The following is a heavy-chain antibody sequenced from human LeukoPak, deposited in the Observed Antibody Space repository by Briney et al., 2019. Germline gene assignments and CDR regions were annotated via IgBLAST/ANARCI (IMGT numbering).Heavy chain of an antibody. V-gene: IGHV1-46*04. CDR1: GYTFTTSH. CDR2: IIPSGGST. CDR3: ARDGGEGSGYYYYDY. J-gene: IGHJ4*02. Sequence: ASVKVSCKASGYTFTTSHMHWVRQAPGQGLEWMGIIIPSGGSTSYAQKLQGRVTMTSDTSTSTAYMELSSLKSEDTAVYYCARDGGEGSGYYYYDYWGQGTLVTVSS. D-gene: IGHD3-22*01.